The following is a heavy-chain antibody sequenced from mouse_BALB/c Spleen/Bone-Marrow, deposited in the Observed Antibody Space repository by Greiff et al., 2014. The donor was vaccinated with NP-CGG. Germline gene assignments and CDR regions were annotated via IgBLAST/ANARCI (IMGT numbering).Heavy chain of an antibody. CDR2: ISNGGSYT. V-gene: IGHV5-4*02. CDR1: GFTFSDYY. Sequence: EVMLVESGGGLMKPGGSLKLSCAASGFTFSDYYMYWVRQTPEKRLEWVATISNGGSYTYYPDSVKGRFTISRDNAKSNLYLQMSSLKSEDTAMYYCARDSLYYYGSSYGYFDVWGAGTTVTVSS. CDR3: ARDSLYYYGSSYGYFDV. J-gene: IGHJ1*01. D-gene: IGHD1-1*01.